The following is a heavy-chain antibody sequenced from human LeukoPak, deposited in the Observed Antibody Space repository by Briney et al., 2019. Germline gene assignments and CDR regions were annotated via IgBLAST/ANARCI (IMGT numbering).Heavy chain of an antibody. Sequence: PGGSLRLSCAASGFTFSSYDMHWVRQATGKGLEWVSAIYTAGNTFYPGSVRGRFTISRENAKNSLYLQMNNVRAGDTAVYYCARTSKVTSVMDIWGQGTMVTVSS. CDR3: ARTSKVTSVMDI. D-gene: IGHD3-16*01. J-gene: IGHJ3*02. CDR1: GFTFSSYD. CDR2: IYTAGNT. V-gene: IGHV3-13*04.